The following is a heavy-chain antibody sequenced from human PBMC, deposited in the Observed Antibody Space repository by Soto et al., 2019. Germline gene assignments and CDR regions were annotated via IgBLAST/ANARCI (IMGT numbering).Heavy chain of an antibody. Sequence: QVQLVESGGGVVQPGRSLRLSCAASGFTFSSYGMHWVRQAPGKGLEWVAVIWYDGSNKYYADSVKGRFTTSRDNSKNTRYRQMNSLRAEDTAVYYCARGGGGDAFDIWGQGTMVTVSS. D-gene: IGHD3-16*01. J-gene: IGHJ3*02. CDR2: IWYDGSNK. V-gene: IGHV3-33*01. CDR1: GFTFSSYG. CDR3: ARGGGGDAFDI.